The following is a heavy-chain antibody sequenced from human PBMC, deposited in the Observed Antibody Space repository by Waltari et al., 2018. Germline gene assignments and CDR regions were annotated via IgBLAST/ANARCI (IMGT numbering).Heavy chain of an antibody. V-gene: IGHV3-30*06. D-gene: IGHD4-17*01. J-gene: IGHJ3*02. CDR3: ASIFAGTAVTTIQPIDI. Sequence: QVQLVESGGGVVQPGGSLRLSCAASGFTFSGYGLPWVRQAPGKGLGWVAFITFDVTNKYYADSVKGRFTISRDNPKNTMFLQMNSLRPDDTAIYYCASIFAGTAVTTIQPIDIWGQGTMVTVSS. CDR1: GFTFSGYG. CDR2: ITFDVTNK.